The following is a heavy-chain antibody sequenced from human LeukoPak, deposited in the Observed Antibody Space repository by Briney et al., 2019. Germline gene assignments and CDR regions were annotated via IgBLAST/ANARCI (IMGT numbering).Heavy chain of an antibody. CDR2: IKQDGSEK. V-gene: IGHV3-7*01. CDR1: GFTFSSYW. J-gene: IGHJ6*04. CDR3: ARGPVEQWLVSSGKVYYYYGMDV. Sequence: QTGGSLRLSCAASGFTFSSYWMSWVRQAPGKGLEWVANIKQDGSEKYYVDSVKGRFTISRDNAKNSLYLQMNSLRAEDTAVYYCARGPVEQWLVSSGKVYYYYGMDVWGKGTTVTVSS. D-gene: IGHD6-19*01.